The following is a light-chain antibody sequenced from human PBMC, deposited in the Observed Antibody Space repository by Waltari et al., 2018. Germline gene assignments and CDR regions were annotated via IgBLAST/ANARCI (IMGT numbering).Light chain of an antibody. CDR3: QQCDTSPFT. Sequence: IVLTQSPGTLSVSPGEGARLSCLVSPRVASGSLACYHPKPGQAPRLHIYGAYYRATGIPDRFSGSGSGTDFTLTISRLEPEDFAVYYCQQCDTSPFTFGQGTRLDI. V-gene: IGKV3-20*01. J-gene: IGKJ2*01. CDR1: PRVASGS. CDR2: GAY.